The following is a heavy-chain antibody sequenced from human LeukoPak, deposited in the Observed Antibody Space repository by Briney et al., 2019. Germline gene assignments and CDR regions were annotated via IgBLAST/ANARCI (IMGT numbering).Heavy chain of an antibody. Sequence: GGSLRLSCAASGFTFSSYAVSWVRQAPGKGLEWVSAISGSGGSTYYADSVKGRFTISRDNSKNTLYLQMNSLRAEDTAVYYCAKDLSSSWKSYYFDYWGQGTLVTVSS. J-gene: IGHJ4*02. CDR1: GFTFSSYA. CDR3: AKDLSSSWKSYYFDY. CDR2: ISGSGGST. V-gene: IGHV3-23*01. D-gene: IGHD6-13*01.